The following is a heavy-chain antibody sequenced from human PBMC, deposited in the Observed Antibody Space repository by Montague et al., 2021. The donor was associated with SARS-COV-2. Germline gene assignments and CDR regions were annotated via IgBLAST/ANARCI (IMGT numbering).Heavy chain of an antibody. CDR1: GDSISSDEL. CDR3: ARGCPSAWRQLDC. Sequence: SETLSLTCNVSGDSISSDELCWCVRQPPGEGLEWRGGINRDGETKYNPSPLSRITIFVDKTNNQLFLRLTSVTAAATAVYYCARGCPSAWRQLDCWGQGILVTVSP. J-gene: IGHJ4*02. CDR2: INRDGET. D-gene: IGHD6-19*01. V-gene: IGHV4-55*01.